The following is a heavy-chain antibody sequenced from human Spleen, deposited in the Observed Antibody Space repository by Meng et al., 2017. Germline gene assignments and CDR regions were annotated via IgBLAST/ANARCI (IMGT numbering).Heavy chain of an antibody. Sequence: QVQLVQSGVEVKKPGASVKVSCKASGYSFTHHGITWVRQAPGQGLEWLGWISGYNANTNYAQKFQGKVTMTTDTSTNTAYMELRSLRSDDTAVYFCAREGYSSSWYDFDYWGQGTLVTVSS. J-gene: IGHJ4*02. CDR1: GYSFTHHG. CDR3: AREGYSSSWYDFDY. CDR2: ISGYNANT. D-gene: IGHD6-13*01. V-gene: IGHV1-18*01.